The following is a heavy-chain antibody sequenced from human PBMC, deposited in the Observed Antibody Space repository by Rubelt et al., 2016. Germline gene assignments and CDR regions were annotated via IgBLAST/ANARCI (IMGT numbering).Heavy chain of an antibody. CDR2: ISSSSSTI. V-gene: IGHV3-48*04. CDR3: ARESATGTVFDAFDI. D-gene: IGHD1-1*01. Sequence: VSYISSSSSTIYYADSVKGRFTISRDNAKNSLYLQVNSLRAEDTAVYYCARESATGTVFDAFDIWGQGTMVTVSS. J-gene: IGHJ3*02.